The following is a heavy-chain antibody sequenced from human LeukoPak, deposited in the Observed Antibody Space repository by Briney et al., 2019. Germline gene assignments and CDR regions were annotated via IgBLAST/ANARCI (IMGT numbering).Heavy chain of an antibody. CDR1: GGTFSSYA. V-gene: IGHV1-69*01. J-gene: IGHJ6*02. Sequence: SVKVPCKASGGTFSSYAISWVRQAPGQGLEWMGGIIPIFGTANYAQKFQGRVTITADESTSTAYMELSSLRSEDTAVYYCARDLSWIQLWLPRPYYYYGMDVWGQGTTVTVSS. D-gene: IGHD5-18*01. CDR3: ARDLSWIQLWLPRPYYYYGMDV. CDR2: IIPIFGTA.